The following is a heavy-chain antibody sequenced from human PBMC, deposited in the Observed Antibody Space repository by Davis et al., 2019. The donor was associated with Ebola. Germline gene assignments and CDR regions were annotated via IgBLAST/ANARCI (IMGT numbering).Heavy chain of an antibody. CDR2: IRYDGSNK. D-gene: IGHD5-12*01. CDR3: AKDLGIVATSVDY. V-gene: IGHV3-30*02. CDR1: GFTFSSYG. Sequence: GESLKISCAASGFTFSSYGMHWVRQAPGKGLEWVAFIRYDGSNKYYADSVKGRFTISRDNSKNTLYLQMNSLRAEDTAVYYCAKDLGIVATSVDYWGQGTLVTVSS. J-gene: IGHJ4*02.